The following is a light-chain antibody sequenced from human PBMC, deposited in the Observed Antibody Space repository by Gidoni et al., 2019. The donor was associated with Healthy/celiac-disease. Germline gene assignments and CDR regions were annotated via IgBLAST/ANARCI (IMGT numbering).Light chain of an antibody. CDR1: QSVSSN. V-gene: IGKV3-15*01. J-gene: IGKJ2*02. Sequence: DIFITLSLATLSVSPAECATLSCRASQSVSSNLAWYQQKPGQAPRLLIYRESNRATGIPARFSGSGSGTELNLTISRLQSGDFAVYYCQQYNNWPPTCTFGQXTKLEIK. CDR3: QQYNNWPPTCT. CDR2: RES.